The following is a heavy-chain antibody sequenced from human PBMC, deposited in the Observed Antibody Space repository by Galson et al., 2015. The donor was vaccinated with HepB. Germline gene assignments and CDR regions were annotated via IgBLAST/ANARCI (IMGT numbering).Heavy chain of an antibody. D-gene: IGHD6-13*01. J-gene: IGHJ5*02. CDR3: AKGDLGGGSWYYWFDP. CDR1: GDSVSSNSAA. Sequence: CAISGDSVSSNSAAWNWIRQSPSRGLEWLGRTYYRAKWYNDYAVSVKSRITINADTSKNQISLQLNSVTPEDTAVYYCAKGDLGGGSWYYWFDPWGQGTLVTVSS. CDR2: TYYRAKWYN. V-gene: IGHV6-1*01.